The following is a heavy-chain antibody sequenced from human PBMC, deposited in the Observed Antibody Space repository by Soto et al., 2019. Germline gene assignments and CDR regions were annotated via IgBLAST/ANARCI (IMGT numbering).Heavy chain of an antibody. CDR1: GGSISSGGYY. CDR2: IYYSGGT. Sequence: SETLSLTCTVSGGSISSGGYYWSWIRQHPGKGLEWIGYIYYSGGTYYNPSLKGRVTISVDTSKNQFSLNLRSVTAADTAVYYCARNEYSSSSAWFDPWGQGTLVTVSS. J-gene: IGHJ5*02. D-gene: IGHD6-6*01. V-gene: IGHV4-31*03. CDR3: ARNEYSSSSAWFDP.